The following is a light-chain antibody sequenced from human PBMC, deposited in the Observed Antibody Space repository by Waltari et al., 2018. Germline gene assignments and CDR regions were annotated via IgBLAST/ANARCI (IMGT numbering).Light chain of an antibody. Sequence: QAALTQPRSVSGSPGQSVTISCTGANSSIGGYNYVSWYQQHPGTAPKLMISEVSKRPSGVSDRFSGSKSGNTASLTISGLQAEDEADYYCSSYAGSNTLLFGGGTRLTVL. CDR3: SSYAGSNTLL. V-gene: IGLV2-11*01. CDR1: NSSIGGYNY. J-gene: IGLJ2*01. CDR2: EVS.